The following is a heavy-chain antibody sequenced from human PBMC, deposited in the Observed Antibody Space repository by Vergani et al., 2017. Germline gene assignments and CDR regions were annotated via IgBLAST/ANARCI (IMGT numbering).Heavy chain of an antibody. D-gene: IGHD4-17*01. Sequence: EVQLVESGGGLVKPGGSLRLSCAASGFTFSSYAMSWVRQAPGKGLEWVSAISGSGGSTYYADSVKGRFTISRDNSKNTLYLQMNSLRAEDTAVYYCAKLPYPWDDYGDYGSGPWGQGTLVTVSS. CDR3: AKLPYPWDDYGDYGSGP. V-gene: IGHV3-23*04. CDR2: ISGSGGST. CDR1: GFTFSSYA. J-gene: IGHJ5*02.